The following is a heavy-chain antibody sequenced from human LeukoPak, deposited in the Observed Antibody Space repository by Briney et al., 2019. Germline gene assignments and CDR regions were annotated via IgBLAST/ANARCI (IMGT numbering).Heavy chain of an antibody. Sequence: PSQTLSLTCTVSGGSINSGGYYWSWIRQPPGKGLEWIGYIYHSGSTYYNPSLKSRVTISVDRSKNQLSLKLSSVTAADTAVYYCASTRTFNTYYYDSSGYPMVWGQGTLVTVSS. J-gene: IGHJ4*02. CDR1: GGSINSGGYY. V-gene: IGHV4-30-2*01. D-gene: IGHD3-22*01. CDR3: ASTRTFNTYYYDSSGYPMV. CDR2: IYHSGST.